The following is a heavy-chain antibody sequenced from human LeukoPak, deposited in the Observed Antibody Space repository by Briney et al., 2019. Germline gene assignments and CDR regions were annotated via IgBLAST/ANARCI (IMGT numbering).Heavy chain of an antibody. V-gene: IGHV1-46*01. CDR2: INPSGGST. Sequence: ASVKVSCKASGYTFTSYYMHWVRQAPGQGLEWMGIINPSGGSTSYAQKFQGRVTMTRDTSTSTVYMELSSLRSEDTAVYYCGRGASFTTVTTSAGEYSSSEFDYWGQGTLVTVSS. CDR3: GRGASFTTVTTSAGEYSSSEFDY. J-gene: IGHJ4*02. CDR1: GYTFTSYY. D-gene: IGHD4-11*01.